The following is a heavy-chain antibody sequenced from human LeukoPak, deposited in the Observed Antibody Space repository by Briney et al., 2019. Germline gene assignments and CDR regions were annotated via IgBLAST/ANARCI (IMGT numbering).Heavy chain of an antibody. V-gene: IGHV4-34*01. CDR2: INHRGST. CDR3: ARGRHYGSGSWNNWFDP. J-gene: IGHJ5*02. D-gene: IGHD3-10*01. Sequence: KASETLSLTCAVYGGSFSGYYWGWIRQPPGKGLEWIGEINHRGSTNYNPSLKSRVTISVDTSKNQFSLKLSSVTAADTAVYYCARGRHYGSGSWNNWFDPWGQGTLVTVSS. CDR1: GGSFSGYY.